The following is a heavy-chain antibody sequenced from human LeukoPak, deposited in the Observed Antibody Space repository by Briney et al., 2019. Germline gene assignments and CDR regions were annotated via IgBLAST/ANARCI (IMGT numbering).Heavy chain of an antibody. J-gene: IGHJ1*01. Sequence: SSVKVSCKASEGTFSSYAISWVRQAPGQGLERMGGIIPIFGTANYAQKFQGRVTITTDESTSTAYMELSSLRSEDTAVYYCVSDYYDGSGYTFQHWGQGTLVTVSS. V-gene: IGHV1-69*05. CDR1: EGTFSSYA. CDR2: IIPIFGTA. CDR3: VSDYYDGSGYTFQH. D-gene: IGHD3-22*01.